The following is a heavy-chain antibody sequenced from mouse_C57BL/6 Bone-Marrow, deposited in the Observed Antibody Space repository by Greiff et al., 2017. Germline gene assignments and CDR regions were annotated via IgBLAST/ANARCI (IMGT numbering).Heavy chain of an antibody. Sequence: QVQLKQPGAELVMPGASVKLSCKASGYTFTSYWMHWVKQRPGQGLEWIGEIDPSDSYTNYKPKFKGKSTLTVDKSSSQAYMQLSSLTSEDSAVYYCARSPRGVLAPGYWGQGTTLTVSS. J-gene: IGHJ2*01. CDR1: GYTFTSYW. D-gene: IGHD1-1*01. V-gene: IGHV1-69*01. CDR2: IDPSDSYT. CDR3: ARSPRGVLAPGY.